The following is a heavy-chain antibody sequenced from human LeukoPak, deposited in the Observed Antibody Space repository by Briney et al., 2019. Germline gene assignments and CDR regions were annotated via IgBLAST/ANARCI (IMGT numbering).Heavy chain of an antibody. CDR1: GFTFSSYS. CDR2: ISSSSSTI. D-gene: IGHD1-26*01. J-gene: IGHJ4*02. V-gene: IGHV3-48*04. Sequence: GGSLRLSCAASGFTFSSYSMNWVRQAPGKGLEWVSYISSSSSTIYYADSVKGRFTISRDNAKNSLYLQMNSLRAEDTAVYYCAREDSGSSVTDWGQGTLVTVSS. CDR3: AREDSGSSVTD.